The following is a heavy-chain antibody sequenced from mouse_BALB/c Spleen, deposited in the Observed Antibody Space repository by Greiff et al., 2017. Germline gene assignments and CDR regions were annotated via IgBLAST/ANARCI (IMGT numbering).Heavy chain of an antibody. Sequence: EVQLQESGPSLVKPSQTLSLTCSVTGDSITSGYWNWIRKFPGNKLEYMGYISYSGSTYYNPSLKSRISITRDTSKNQYYLQLNSVTTEDTATYYCARGITTVVAPFDYWGQGTTLTVSS. CDR1: GDSITSGY. CDR2: ISYSGST. CDR3: ARGITTVVAPFDY. D-gene: IGHD1-1*01. V-gene: IGHV3-8*02. J-gene: IGHJ2*01.